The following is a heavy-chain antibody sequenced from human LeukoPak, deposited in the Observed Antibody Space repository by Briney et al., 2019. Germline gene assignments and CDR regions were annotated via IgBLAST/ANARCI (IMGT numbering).Heavy chain of an antibody. CDR3: AGGAVASISYFDS. J-gene: IGHJ4*02. CDR1: GGSISSGGYS. Sequence: PSQTLSLTCAVSGGSISSGGYSWCWIRQPPGKGLEWIGYIYHSGSTYYNPSLKSRVTISVGRSKNQFSLKLTSVAAADTAVYYCAGGAVASISYFDSWGQGTLVTVSS. V-gene: IGHV4-30-2*01. CDR2: IYHSGST. D-gene: IGHD5-12*01.